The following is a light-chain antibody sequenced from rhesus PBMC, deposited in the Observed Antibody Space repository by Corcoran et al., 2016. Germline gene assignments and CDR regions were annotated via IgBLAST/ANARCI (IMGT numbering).Light chain of an antibody. CDR2: KAS. CDR3: QHSYSSPFT. CDR1: ENVNNY. Sequence: DIQMTQSPSSLSASVGDRVTIACRASENVNNYLHWYQQKPGTAPKHQIYKASTLQSGVPSRFSGRGSGTVFTLTISSLQPEDFATYYCQHSYSSPFTFGPGTKLDIK. V-gene: IGKV1-74*01. J-gene: IGKJ3*01.